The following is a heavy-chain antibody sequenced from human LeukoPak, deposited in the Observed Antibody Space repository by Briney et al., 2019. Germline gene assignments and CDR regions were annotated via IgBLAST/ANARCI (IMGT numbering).Heavy chain of an antibody. CDR2: INHSGST. J-gene: IGHJ6*03. CDR1: GGSFSGYY. Sequence: SETLSLTCAVYGGSFSGYYWSWIRQPPGKGLEWIGEINHSGSTNYNPSLKSRVTISVDTPKNQFSLKLSSVTAADTAVYYCARASGYGFYYYYYMDVWGKGTTVTVSS. CDR3: ARASGYGFYYYYYMDV. D-gene: IGHD5-12*01. V-gene: IGHV4-34*01.